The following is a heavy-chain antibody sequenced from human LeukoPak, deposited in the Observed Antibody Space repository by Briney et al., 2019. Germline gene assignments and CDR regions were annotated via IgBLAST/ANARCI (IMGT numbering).Heavy chain of an antibody. CDR1: GGSISSGDYY. CDR2: IYYSGST. Sequence: PSETLSLTCTVSGGSISSGDYYWSWIRQPPGKGLEWIGYIYYSGSTYYNPSLKSRATISVDTSKNQFSLKLSSVTAADTAVYYCASVDYYYDSSGLREDAFDIWGQGTMVTVSS. CDR3: ASVDYYYDSSGLREDAFDI. J-gene: IGHJ3*02. D-gene: IGHD3-22*01. V-gene: IGHV4-30-4*01.